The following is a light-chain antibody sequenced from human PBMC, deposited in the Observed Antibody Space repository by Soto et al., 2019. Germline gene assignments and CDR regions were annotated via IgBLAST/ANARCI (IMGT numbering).Light chain of an antibody. J-gene: IGKJ1*01. CDR1: QNIDMY. CDR2: GAS. CDR3: QHTFNSPPWT. V-gene: IGKV1-39*01. Sequence: DIHITQSPSSLSSCVGDTVTITCRASQNIDMYLNWYQQKPGKAPRVLISGASNLQSGVPSRFSGSGSGTDFTLTISSLQSEDFASYFCQHTFNSPPWTFGQGTKVDI.